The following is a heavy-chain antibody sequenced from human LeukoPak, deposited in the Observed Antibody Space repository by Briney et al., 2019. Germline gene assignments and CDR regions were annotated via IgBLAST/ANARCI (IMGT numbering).Heavy chain of an antibody. CDR3: ARDLGSSPLNWFDP. D-gene: IGHD6-6*01. CDR2: INPNSGGT. CDR1: GYTFTGYY. V-gene: IGHV1-2*02. Sequence: ASVKVSCKASGYTFTGYYMHWVRQAPGQGLEWMGWINPNSGGTNYAQKFQGRVTMTRDTSISTAYMELSRLRSDDTAVYYCARDLGSSPLNWFDPWGQGTLVTVSS. J-gene: IGHJ5*02.